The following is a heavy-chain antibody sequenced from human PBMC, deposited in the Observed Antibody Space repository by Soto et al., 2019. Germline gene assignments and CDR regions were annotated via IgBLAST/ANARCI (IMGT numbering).Heavy chain of an antibody. CDR1: GLTVSRTQ. CDR3: ARAREPEKSSSIYFDY. J-gene: IGHJ4*02. Sequence: GGSLRLSCAVSGLTVSRTQMSWFRQAPGKGLQWVSVIYRGGSTYYANAVTGRVTTPRDISEHRVYLELDKLTVDDTAVYYCARAREPEKSSSIYFDYWGRGTLAPVSS. D-gene: IGHD6-6*01. V-gene: IGHV3-53*01. CDR2: IYRGGST.